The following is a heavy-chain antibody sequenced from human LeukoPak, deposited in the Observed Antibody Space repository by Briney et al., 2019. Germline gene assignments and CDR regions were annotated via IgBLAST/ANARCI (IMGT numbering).Heavy chain of an antibody. D-gene: IGHD6-13*01. J-gene: IGHJ6*02. Sequence: PGGSLRLSCAASGFTFSSYGMHWVRQAPGKGLEWVAVISYDGSNKYYADSVKGRFTISRDNSKNTLYLQMNSLRAEDTAVYYCAKGVAAVGYPYGMDVWGQGTTVTVSS. CDR3: AKGVAAVGYPYGMDV. CDR1: GFTFSSYG. CDR2: ISYDGSNK. V-gene: IGHV3-30*18.